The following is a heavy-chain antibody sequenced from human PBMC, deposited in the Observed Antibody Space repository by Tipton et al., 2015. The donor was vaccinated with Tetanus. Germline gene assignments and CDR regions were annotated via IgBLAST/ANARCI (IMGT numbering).Heavy chain of an antibody. Sequence: TLSLTCTVSAGSINSYYWSWLRLPPGKGLEWIGYIYFSGHTKYNPSLNSRVTMSIDTSKNQFSLRLTSVTEADTAVYYCARRAGTSRFDYWGQGTLVTVSS. CDR2: IYFSGHT. D-gene: IGHD1-7*01. CDR1: AGSINSYY. J-gene: IGHJ4*02. CDR3: ARRAGTSRFDY. V-gene: IGHV4-59*01.